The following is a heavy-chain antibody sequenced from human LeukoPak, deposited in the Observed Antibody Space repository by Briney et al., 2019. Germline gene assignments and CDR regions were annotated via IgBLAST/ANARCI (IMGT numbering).Heavy chain of an antibody. J-gene: IGHJ4*02. D-gene: IGHD3-10*01. CDR3: AGNYYGSGSYYSEDRY. V-gene: IGHV4-61*02. CDR2: IYTSGRT. CDR1: GGSISSGSYY. Sequence: SGTLSLTCTVSGGSISSGSYYWTWIRQPAGKGLEWIGRIYTSGRTDYNPSLKSRVTISVDTSKNQFSLKLSSVTAADTAVYYCAGNYYGSGSYYSEDRYWGQGTLVTVSS.